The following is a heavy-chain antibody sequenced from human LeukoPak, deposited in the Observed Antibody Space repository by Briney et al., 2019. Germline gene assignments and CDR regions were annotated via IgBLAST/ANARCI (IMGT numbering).Heavy chain of an antibody. CDR2: ISHTSSAI. J-gene: IGHJ4*02. D-gene: IGHD7-27*01. CDR3: ARNPAWGYFGY. Sequence: PGGSLRLSCAASGFTFSSFGMNWVRQAPGRGLEWISYISHTSSAIEYADSVKGRFTMSRDNAGNSVYLQMNSLRDEDTAVYFCARNPAWGYFGYWGQGALVTVSS. V-gene: IGHV3-48*02. CDR1: GFTFSSFG.